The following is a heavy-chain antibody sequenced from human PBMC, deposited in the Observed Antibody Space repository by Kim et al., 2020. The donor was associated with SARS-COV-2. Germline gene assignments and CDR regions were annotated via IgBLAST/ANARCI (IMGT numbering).Heavy chain of an antibody. CDR1: GGTFSSYA. Sequence: SVKVSCKASGGTFSSYAISWVRQAPAQGLEWMGGIIPIFGTANYAQKFQGRVTITADESTSTAYMELSSLRSEDTAVYYCARDQVWFRESEDYYGMDVWGQGTTVTVSS. CDR3: ARDQVWFRESEDYYGMDV. J-gene: IGHJ6*02. D-gene: IGHD3-10*01. CDR2: IIPIFGTA. V-gene: IGHV1-69*13.